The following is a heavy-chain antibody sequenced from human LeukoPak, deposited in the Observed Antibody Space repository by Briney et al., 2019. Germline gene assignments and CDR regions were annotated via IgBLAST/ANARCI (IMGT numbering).Heavy chain of an antibody. Sequence: ASVKVSCKASGYTFTTYYMHWVRQAPGQGLEWMGWINPNSGGTNYAQKFQGRVTMTRDTSISTAYMELSRLISDDTAVYYCARDGAGSSSISGVDYWGQGTLVTVSS. CDR1: GYTFTTYY. V-gene: IGHV1-2*02. J-gene: IGHJ4*02. D-gene: IGHD6-6*01. CDR2: INPNSGGT. CDR3: ARDGAGSSSISGVDY.